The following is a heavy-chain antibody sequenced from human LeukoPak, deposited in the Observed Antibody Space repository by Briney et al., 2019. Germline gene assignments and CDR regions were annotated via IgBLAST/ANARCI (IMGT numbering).Heavy chain of an antibody. D-gene: IGHD2-2*02. V-gene: IGHV3-30*18. Sequence: GGSLRLSCAASGFTFSSYGMHWVRQAPGKGLEWVAVISYDGSNKYYADSVKGRFTISRDNSKNTLYLQMNSLRAEDTAVYYCAKDLRYCSSTSCYTGYYYYGMDVWGQGTRSPSP. J-gene: IGHJ6*02. CDR3: AKDLRYCSSTSCYTGYYYYGMDV. CDR2: ISYDGSNK. CDR1: GFTFSSYG.